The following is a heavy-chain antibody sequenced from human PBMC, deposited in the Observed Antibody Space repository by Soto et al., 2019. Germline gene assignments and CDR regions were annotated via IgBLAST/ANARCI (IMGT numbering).Heavy chain of an antibody. Sequence: QVQLVQSGAEVKKPGSSVKVSCKASGGTFSSYTISWVRQAPGQGLEWMGRIIPILGIANYAQKFQGRVTITADKSTSXXYXEXXSLRSEDTAVYYCARIRPPRPYYYDSSGYYYAFDIWGQGTMVTVSS. J-gene: IGHJ3*02. CDR1: GGTFSSYT. V-gene: IGHV1-69*02. D-gene: IGHD3-22*01. CDR2: IIPILGIA. CDR3: ARIRPPRPYYYDSSGYYYAFDI.